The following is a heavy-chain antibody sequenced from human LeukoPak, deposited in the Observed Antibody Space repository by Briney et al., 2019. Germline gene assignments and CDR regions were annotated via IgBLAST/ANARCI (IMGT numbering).Heavy chain of an antibody. CDR1: GGSISSSSYY. D-gene: IGHD5-18*01. V-gene: IGHV4-39*01. CDR3: ARRYSYGPPFDY. CDR2: IYYSGST. Sequence: SETLSLTCTVSGGSISSSSYYWGWIRQPPGKGLEWIGSIYYSGSTYYNPSLKSQVTISVDTSKNQFSLKLSSVTAADTAVYYCARRYSYGPPFDYWGQGTLVTVSS. J-gene: IGHJ4*02.